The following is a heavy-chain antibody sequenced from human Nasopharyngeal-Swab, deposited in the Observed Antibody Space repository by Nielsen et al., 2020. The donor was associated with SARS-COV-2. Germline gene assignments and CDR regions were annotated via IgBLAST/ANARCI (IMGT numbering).Heavy chain of an antibody. V-gene: IGHV3-21*01. Sequence: GESLKISCAASGFTFSSYSMNWVRQAPGKGLGWVSSITSGSSYIYYADSVKGRFTISRDNAKNSLFLQMNSLRAEDTAVYYCARGYDFRSGSNAFDIWGQGTMVTVSS. CDR1: GFTFSSYS. CDR3: ARGYDFRSGSNAFDI. D-gene: IGHD3-3*01. CDR2: ITSGSSYI. J-gene: IGHJ3*02.